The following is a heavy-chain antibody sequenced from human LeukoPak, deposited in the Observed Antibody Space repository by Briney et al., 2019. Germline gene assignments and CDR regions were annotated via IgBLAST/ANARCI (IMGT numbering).Heavy chain of an antibody. J-gene: IGHJ4*02. CDR3: ARGPYGDHITEGFDQ. V-gene: IGHV3-30*03. D-gene: IGHD4-17*01. Sequence: PGGSLRPSCAASGFTFSSYGMHWVRQAPGKGLEWVAVISYDGSNKYYADSVKGRFTISRDRSTNTLFLQMVRLSAEDTAVYYCARGPYGDHITEGFDQWGQGTLVTVSS. CDR1: GFTFSSYG. CDR2: ISYDGSNK.